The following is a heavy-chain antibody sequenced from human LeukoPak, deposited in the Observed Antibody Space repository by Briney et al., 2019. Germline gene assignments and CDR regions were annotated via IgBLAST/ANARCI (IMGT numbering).Heavy chain of an antibody. V-gene: IGHV3-53*01. J-gene: IGHJ4*02. D-gene: IGHD6-13*01. CDR3: ARGHIGSSSWSGPFDY. CDR1: GFTVSSNY. CDR2: IYSGGST. Sequence: GGSLRLSCAASGFTVSSNYMSWVRQAPGKGLEWVSVIYSGGSTYYADSVKGRFTISRDNSKNTLYLQMNSLGAEDTAVYYCARGHIGSSSWSGPFDYWGQGTLVTVSS.